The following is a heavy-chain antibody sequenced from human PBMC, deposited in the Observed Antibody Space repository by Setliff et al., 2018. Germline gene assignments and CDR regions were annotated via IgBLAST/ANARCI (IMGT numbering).Heavy chain of an antibody. CDR1: GYSFSNFW. V-gene: IGHV5-51*01. CDR3: ARSLVGATYPVYFDY. J-gene: IGHJ4*02. Sequence: PGESLTISCKGSGYSFSNFWIGWVRQMPGKGLEWMGIIYPGDSHTRYSPSFQGQVTMSADKSINTAYLQWSNLKASDTAIYYCARSLVGATYPVYFDYWGQGALVTVSS. D-gene: IGHD1-26*01. CDR2: IYPGDSHT.